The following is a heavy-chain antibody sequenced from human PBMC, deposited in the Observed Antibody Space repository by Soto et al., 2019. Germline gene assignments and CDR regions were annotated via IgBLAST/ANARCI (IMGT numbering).Heavy chain of an antibody. J-gene: IGHJ6*02. CDR2: IIPIFGTA. CDR1: GGTFSSYA. Sequence: QVQLVQSGAEVKKPGSSVKVSCKASGGTFSSYAISWVRQAPGQGLEWMGGIIPIFGTANYAQKFQGRVTITADESTSTAYMELSSLRSEDTAVYYCARRGDYYGSGSYYKPEVDSYGMDVWGQGTTVTVSS. V-gene: IGHV1-69*01. CDR3: ARRGDYYGSGSYYKPEVDSYGMDV. D-gene: IGHD3-10*01.